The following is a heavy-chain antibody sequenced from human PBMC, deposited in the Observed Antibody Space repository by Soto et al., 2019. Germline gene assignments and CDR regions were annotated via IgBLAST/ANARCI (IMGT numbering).Heavy chain of an antibody. CDR3: ARNNVNYRLDD. D-gene: IGHD4-4*01. V-gene: IGHV3-33*01. CDR2: IWYDGSNK. CDR1: GFTFRSYG. Sequence: QVQLVESGGGVVQPGTSLRLSCTTSGFTFRSYGMHWVRQAPGKGLEWLAIIWYDGSNKYYADSVEGRFTISRDNSRDTVYLQMNSLRAEDTALYYCARNNVNYRLDDWGQGALVIVSS. J-gene: IGHJ4*02.